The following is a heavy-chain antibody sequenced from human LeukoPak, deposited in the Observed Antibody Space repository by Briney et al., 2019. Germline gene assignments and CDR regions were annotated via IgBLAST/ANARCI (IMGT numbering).Heavy chain of an antibody. J-gene: IGHJ4*02. D-gene: IGHD5-12*01. CDR2: MKQDRSEK. CDR1: GFTFTNYW. V-gene: IGHV3-7*03. CDR3: AKSMATIRAIDY. Sequence: TGGSLRLSCAASGFTFTNYWMSWVRQAPGKGLELVANMKQDRSEKYYVDSVKGRFTISRDNAKNSLYLQMNSLRAEDTAVYYCAKSMATIRAIDYWGQGTLVTVSS.